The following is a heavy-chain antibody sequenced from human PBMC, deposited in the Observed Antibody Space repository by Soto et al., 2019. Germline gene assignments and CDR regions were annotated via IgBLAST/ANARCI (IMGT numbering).Heavy chain of an antibody. CDR3: ANKFFSGSGSYRGWFDP. J-gene: IGHJ5*02. Sequence: GGSLRLSCAASGFTFSSYAMNWVRQAPGKGLEWVSIISGSGDSTYYADSVKGRFTISRDNTKNTLYLQMNSLRAEDTAVYYCANKFFSGSGSYRGWFDPWGQGTLVTVSS. V-gene: IGHV3-23*01. D-gene: IGHD3-10*01. CDR2: ISGSGDST. CDR1: GFTFSSYA.